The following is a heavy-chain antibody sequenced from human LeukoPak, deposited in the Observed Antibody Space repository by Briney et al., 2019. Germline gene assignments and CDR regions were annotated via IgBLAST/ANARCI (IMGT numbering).Heavy chain of an antibody. CDR2: ISDSGGNT. J-gene: IGHJ4*02. Sequence: GGSLRLSCAVSGFTFSNYGMSWVRQAPGKGPEWVSAISDSGGNTFYADSVKGRFTISRDNSKNTLYLQMNSLRAEDTAVYYCAKRVDYSSSSGGYFDYWGQGTLVTVSS. CDR3: AKRVDYSSSSGGYFDY. V-gene: IGHV3-23*01. D-gene: IGHD6-6*01. CDR1: GFTFSNYG.